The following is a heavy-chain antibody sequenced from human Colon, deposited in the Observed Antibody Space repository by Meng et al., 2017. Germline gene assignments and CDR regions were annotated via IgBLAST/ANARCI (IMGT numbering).Heavy chain of an antibody. Sequence: QVQLQAAGPGLLSPSDTLFPTCTVSGASVSSGNHYWSWIRQPPGKGLEYIAYVDYSGSTHYNPSLKSRVTMSVDTSKKQLSLKLSSVTAADTAVYYCAGGPWEFDYWGQGTLVTVSS. CDR1: GASVSSGNHY. J-gene: IGHJ4*02. CDR3: AGGPWEFDY. D-gene: IGHD1-26*01. V-gene: IGHV4-61*01. CDR2: VDYSGST.